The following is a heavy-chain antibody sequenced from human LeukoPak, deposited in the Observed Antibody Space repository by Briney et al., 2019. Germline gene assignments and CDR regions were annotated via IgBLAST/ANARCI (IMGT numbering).Heavy chain of an antibody. D-gene: IGHD5-18*01. CDR3: ARDSGYSYGQTYYYMDV. CDR1: GGTFSSNA. CDR2: IIPIFGTA. J-gene: IGHJ6*03. V-gene: IGHV1-69*13. Sequence: SAKVSCKASGGTFSSNAISWVRQAPGQGLEWMGGIIPIFGTANYAQKFQGRVTITADESTSTAYMELSSLRSEDTAVYYCARDSGYSYGQTYYYMDVWGKGTTVTISS.